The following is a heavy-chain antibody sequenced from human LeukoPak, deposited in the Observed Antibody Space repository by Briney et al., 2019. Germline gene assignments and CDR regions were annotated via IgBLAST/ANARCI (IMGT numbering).Heavy chain of an antibody. CDR2: INHSGST. CDR3: ARWVRGVFGDWFDP. D-gene: IGHD3-10*01. V-gene: IGHV4-34*01. CDR1: GGCFSGYY. Sequence: SETLSLTCAVYGGCFSGYYWSWIRQPPGKGLEWIGEINHSGSTNYNPSLKSRVTISVDTSKNQFSLKLSSVTAADTAVYYCARWVRGVFGDWFDPWGQGTLVTVSS. J-gene: IGHJ5*02.